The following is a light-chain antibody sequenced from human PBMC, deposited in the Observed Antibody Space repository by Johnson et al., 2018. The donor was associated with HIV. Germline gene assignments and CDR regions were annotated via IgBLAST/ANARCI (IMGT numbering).Light chain of an antibody. CDR3: VTWDSSLRTGF. CDR1: SSNIGNNF. Sequence: QSVLTQPPSVSAAPGQRVTRSYSGSSSNIGNNFVSWFRQLPLRAPKVLIYDNNKRPSGIPDRCSGSNSGTSATLGITGLPTGDEADYYCVTWDSSLRTGFFGTGTKVTVL. J-gene: IGLJ1*01. CDR2: DNN. V-gene: IGLV1-51*01.